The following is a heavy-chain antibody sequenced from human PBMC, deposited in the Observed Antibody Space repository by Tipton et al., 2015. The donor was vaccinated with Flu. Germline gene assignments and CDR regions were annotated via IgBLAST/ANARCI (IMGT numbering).Heavy chain of an antibody. V-gene: IGHV3-33*01. J-gene: IGHJ4*02. Sequence: SLRLSCAVSGFTFSNYGMHWVRQTPGKGLEWVAVIWSDGSTEYYADSVKSRFTISRDNSRGTLYLQMNSLRGDDTAVYFCARDIGTTVFYFDHWGQGALVTVSS. CDR1: GFTFSNYG. CDR3: ARDIGTTVFYFDH. D-gene: IGHD1-14*01. CDR2: IWSDGSTE.